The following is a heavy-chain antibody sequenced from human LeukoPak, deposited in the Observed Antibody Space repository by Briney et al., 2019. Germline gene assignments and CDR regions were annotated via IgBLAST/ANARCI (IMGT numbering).Heavy chain of an antibody. Sequence: GGSLRLSCAASGFTSSSYAMHWVRQAPGKGLEWVAVISYDGSNKYYADSVKGRFTISRDNSKNTLYLQMNSLRAEDTAVYYCARGTRIFRGVDYWGQGTLVTVSS. CDR3: ARGTRIFRGVDY. D-gene: IGHD3-10*01. V-gene: IGHV3-30-3*01. J-gene: IGHJ4*02. CDR2: ISYDGSNK. CDR1: GFTSSSYA.